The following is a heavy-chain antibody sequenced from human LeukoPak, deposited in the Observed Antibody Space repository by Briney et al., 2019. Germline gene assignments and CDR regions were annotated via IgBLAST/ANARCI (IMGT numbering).Heavy chain of an antibody. D-gene: IGHD1-26*01. CDR2: IYTSGST. Sequence: SQTLSLTCTVSGGSISSGSYSWSWIRQPAGKGLEWIGRIYTSGSTNYNPSLKCRVTISVDTSKNQFSLKLSSVTAADTAVYYCAREGGSYHPFDYWGQGTLVTVSS. J-gene: IGHJ4*02. CDR1: GGSISSGSYS. CDR3: AREGGSYHPFDY. V-gene: IGHV4-61*02.